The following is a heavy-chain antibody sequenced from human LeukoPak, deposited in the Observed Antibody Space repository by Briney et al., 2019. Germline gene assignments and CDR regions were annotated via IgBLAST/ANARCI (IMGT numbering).Heavy chain of an antibody. J-gene: IGHJ4*02. V-gene: IGHV3-30*03. CDR1: GFTFSSYG. D-gene: IGHD6-13*01. CDR3: ARDLMGIAYRGAFYY. CDR2: ISYDGSIE. Sequence: GRSLRLSCAGSGFTFSSYGMHWVRQAPGKGLEWLAVISYDGSIEDYADSVKGRFTISRDNSKNTLYLQMNSLRAEDTAVYYCARDLMGIAYRGAFYYWGQGTLVTVSS.